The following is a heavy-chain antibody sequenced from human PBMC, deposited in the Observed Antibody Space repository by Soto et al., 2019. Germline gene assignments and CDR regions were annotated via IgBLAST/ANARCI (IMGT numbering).Heavy chain of an antibody. V-gene: IGHV4-59*02. J-gene: IGHJ4*02. CDR3: ARVRHGWTFFDY. CDR1: GGSVSSFF. Sequence: SETLSLTCTVSGGSVSSFFWSCIRQPPGRGLEWIVYLYYGGSTHYSPSLKSRVTISVDTSQNQFSLNLMSVTAADTAIYYCARVRHGWTFFDYWSQGTLVTVSS. CDR2: LYYGGST. D-gene: IGHD6-19*01.